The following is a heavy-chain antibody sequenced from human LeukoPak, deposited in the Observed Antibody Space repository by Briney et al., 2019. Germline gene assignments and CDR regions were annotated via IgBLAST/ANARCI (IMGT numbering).Heavy chain of an antibody. Sequence: GGSLRLSCAASGFTFSDYYMSWIRQAPGKGLEWVAVISYDGSNKYYADSVKGRFTISRDNSKNTLYLQMNSLRAEDTAVYYCARLGMIQAYSTEDYWGQGTLVTVSS. CDR2: ISYDGSNK. V-gene: IGHV3-30*14. J-gene: IGHJ4*02. CDR1: GFTFSDYY. D-gene: IGHD6-13*01. CDR3: ARLGMIQAYSTEDY.